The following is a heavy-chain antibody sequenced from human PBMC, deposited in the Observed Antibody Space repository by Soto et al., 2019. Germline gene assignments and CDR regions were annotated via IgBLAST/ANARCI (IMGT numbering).Heavy chain of an antibody. CDR2: ISGSGGST. CDR1: GFTFSSYA. CDR3: AKDEEDYDFWSGYYMDAFDI. J-gene: IGHJ3*02. V-gene: IGHV3-23*01. Sequence: EVQLLESGGGLVQPGGSLRLSCAASGFTFSSYAMSWVRQAPGKGLEWVSAISGSGGSTYYADSVKGRFTISRDNSKNTLYLQMNSLRAEDTAVYYCAKDEEDYDFWSGYYMDAFDIWGQGTMVTVSS. D-gene: IGHD3-3*01.